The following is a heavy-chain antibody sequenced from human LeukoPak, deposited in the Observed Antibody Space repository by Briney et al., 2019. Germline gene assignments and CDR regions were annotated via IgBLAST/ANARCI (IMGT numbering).Heavy chain of an antibody. Sequence: GGSLRLSCAASGFTFSSYSMNWVRQAPGKGLEWVSYISSSSSTIYYADSVKGRFTISRDNAKNSLYLQMNSLRAEDTAVYYCASGSTYGSGSYDYWGQGTLVTVSS. V-gene: IGHV3-48*04. CDR1: GFTFSSYS. CDR2: ISSSSSTI. J-gene: IGHJ4*02. CDR3: ASGSTYGSGSYDY. D-gene: IGHD3-10*01.